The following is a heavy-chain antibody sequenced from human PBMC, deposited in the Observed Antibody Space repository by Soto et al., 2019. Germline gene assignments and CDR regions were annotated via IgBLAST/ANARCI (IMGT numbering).Heavy chain of an antibody. CDR1: GFTFTSSA. Sequence: GASVKVSCKASGFTFTSSAVQWVRQARGQRLEWIGWIVVGSGNTNYAQKFQERVTITRDMSTSTAYMELSSLRSEDTAAYYCAASSGSYYGMDVWGQGTTVTVSS. CDR3: AASSGSYYGMDV. J-gene: IGHJ6*02. CDR2: IVVGSGNT. V-gene: IGHV1-58*01. D-gene: IGHD1-26*01.